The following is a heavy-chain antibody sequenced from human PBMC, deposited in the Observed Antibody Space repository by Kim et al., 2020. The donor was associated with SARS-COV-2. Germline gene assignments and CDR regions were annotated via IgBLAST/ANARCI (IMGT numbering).Heavy chain of an antibody. CDR2: ISGSGGST. J-gene: IGHJ3*02. Sequence: GGSLRLSCAASGFTFSSYAMSWVRQAPGKGLEWVSAISGSGGSTYYADSVKGRFTISRDNSKNTLYLQMNSLRAEDTAVYYCAKPRAEAGKELGAFDIWGQGTMVTVSS. CDR1: GFTFSSYA. CDR3: AKPRAEAGKELGAFDI. V-gene: IGHV3-23*01. D-gene: IGHD1-7*01.